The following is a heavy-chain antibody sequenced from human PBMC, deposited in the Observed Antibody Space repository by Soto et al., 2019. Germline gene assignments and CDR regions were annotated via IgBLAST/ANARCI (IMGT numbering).Heavy chain of an antibody. D-gene: IGHD2-8*01. Sequence: EVQLLESGGGLVQPGGSLRLSCAASGFTFSSYAMSWVRQAPGKGLEWVSAISGSGGSTYYADSVKGRFTISRDNSKNTLYLQMNSLRAEDTAVNYCAKDKYCTNGVCSLYYYYYGMDVWGQGTTVTVSS. CDR3: AKDKYCTNGVCSLYYYYYGMDV. CDR1: GFTFSSYA. CDR2: ISGSGGST. J-gene: IGHJ6*02. V-gene: IGHV3-23*01.